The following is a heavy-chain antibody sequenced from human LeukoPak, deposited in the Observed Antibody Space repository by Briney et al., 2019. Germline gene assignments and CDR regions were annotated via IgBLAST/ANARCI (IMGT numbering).Heavy chain of an antibody. V-gene: IGHV4-4*07. D-gene: IGHD3-22*01. CDR2: IYTSGST. Sequence: SGTLSLTCTVPGGSISSYYWSWIRQPAGKGLEWIGRIYTSGSTNYNPSLKSRVTMSVDTSKNQFFLKLSSVTAADTAVYYCARVYYDGSGYYFDYWGQGTLVTVSS. CDR1: GGSISSYY. CDR3: ARVYYDGSGYYFDY. J-gene: IGHJ4*02.